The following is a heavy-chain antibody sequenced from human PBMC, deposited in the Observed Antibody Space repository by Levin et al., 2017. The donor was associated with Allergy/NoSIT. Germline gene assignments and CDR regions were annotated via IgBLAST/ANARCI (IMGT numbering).Heavy chain of an antibody. CDR2: IYYSGST. V-gene: IGHV4-59*08. CDR3: ARHPGLYSYFDY. D-gene: IGHD2-15*01. CDR1: GGFLTNYY. J-gene: IGHJ4*02. Sequence: SETLSLSCNVSGGFLTNYYWSWIRQPPGKGLEWIGYIYYSGSTYYNPSLKSRVTISKDTSTNQFSLRLTSVTVADTAVYYCARHPGLYSYFDYWSQGTLVTVSS.